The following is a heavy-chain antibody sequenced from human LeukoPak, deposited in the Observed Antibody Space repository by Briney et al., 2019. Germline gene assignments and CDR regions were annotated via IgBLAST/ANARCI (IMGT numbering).Heavy chain of an antibody. D-gene: IGHD5-24*01. V-gene: IGHV3-15*01. Sequence: GGSLRLSCVASGFTFRNCGMTWVRQAPGKGLEWVGRIKSKTDGGTTDYAAPVKGRFTISRDDSKNTLYLQMNSLKTEDTAVYYCTTDWIDGYNFDFDYWGQGTLVTVSS. CDR1: GFTFRNCG. CDR3: TTDWIDGYNFDFDY. J-gene: IGHJ4*02. CDR2: IKSKTDGGTT.